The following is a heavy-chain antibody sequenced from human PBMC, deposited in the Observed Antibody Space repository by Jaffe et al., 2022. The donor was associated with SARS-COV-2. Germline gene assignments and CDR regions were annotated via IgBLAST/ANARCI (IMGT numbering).Heavy chain of an antibody. J-gene: IGHJ4*02. V-gene: IGHV3-15*01. Sequence: EVQLVESGGGLLKPGGSLRLSCATSGFPFSLMWMSWVRQAPGKGLEWVGRIKSKTDGGTTDFAAPVKGRFTISRDDSKNSVYLQMNSLKTEDTALYYCTTGVDGSYDRWGQGTLVTVSS. CDR1: GFPFSLMW. CDR2: IKSKTDGGTT. CDR3: TTGVDGSYDR. D-gene: IGHD5-18*01.